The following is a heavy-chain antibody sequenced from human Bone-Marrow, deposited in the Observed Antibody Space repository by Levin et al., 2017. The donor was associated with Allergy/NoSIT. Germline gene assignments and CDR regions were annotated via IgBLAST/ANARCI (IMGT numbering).Heavy chain of an antibody. V-gene: IGHV3-48*03. Sequence: SGGSLRLSCAASGFTFSSYEMNWVRQAPGKGLEWVSYISSSGSTIYYADSVKGRFTISRDNAKNSLYLQMNSLRAEDTAVYYCARDGSGGSCCTFDYWGQGTLVTVSS. CDR3: ARDGSGGSCCTFDY. CDR2: ISSSGSTI. D-gene: IGHD2-15*01. CDR1: GFTFSSYE. J-gene: IGHJ4*02.